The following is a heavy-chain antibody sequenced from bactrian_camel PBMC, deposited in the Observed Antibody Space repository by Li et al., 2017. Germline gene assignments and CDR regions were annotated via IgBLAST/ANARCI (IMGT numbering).Heavy chain of an antibody. D-gene: IGHD3*01. V-gene: IGHV3S53*01. CDR2: IYTGGT. CDR3: AAQGLRTCEVVPVGLWSFGH. CDR1: GYTYSTFC. Sequence: QLVESGGGSVQAGGSLRLACTASGYTYSTFCMGWYRQAPGKDREGVAAIYTGGTAYTDSVKGRFTISRDNTENTIYLQMDDLNPEDTGKYNCAAQGLRTCEVVPVGLWSFGHWGQGTQVTVS. J-gene: IGHJ4*01.